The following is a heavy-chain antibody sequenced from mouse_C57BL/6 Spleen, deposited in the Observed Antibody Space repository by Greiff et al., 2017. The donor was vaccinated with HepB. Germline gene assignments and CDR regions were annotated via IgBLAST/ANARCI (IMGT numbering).Heavy chain of an antibody. Sequence: VKLMESGPELVKPGASVKISCKASGYAFSSSWMNWVKQRPGKGLEWIGRIYPGDGDTNYNGKFKGKATLTADKSSSTAYMQLSSLTSEDSAVYFCARDPDYYGSSYGYFDVWGTGTTVTVSS. J-gene: IGHJ1*03. D-gene: IGHD1-1*01. V-gene: IGHV1-82*01. CDR1: GYAFSSSW. CDR3: ARDPDYYGSSYGYFDV. CDR2: IYPGDGDT.